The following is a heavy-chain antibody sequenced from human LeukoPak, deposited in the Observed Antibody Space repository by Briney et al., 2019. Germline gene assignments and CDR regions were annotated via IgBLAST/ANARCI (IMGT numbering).Heavy chain of an antibody. J-gene: IGHJ4*02. Sequence: SQTLSLTCTVSGGSISSGSYYWSWIRQPAGKGLEWIGRIYTSGSTNYNPSLKSRVTMSVDTSKNQFSLKLSSVTAADTAVYYCARRQDYGDYDYFDYWGQGTLVTVSS. CDR1: GGSISSGSYY. V-gene: IGHV4-61*02. CDR3: ARRQDYGDYDYFDY. D-gene: IGHD4-17*01. CDR2: IYTSGST.